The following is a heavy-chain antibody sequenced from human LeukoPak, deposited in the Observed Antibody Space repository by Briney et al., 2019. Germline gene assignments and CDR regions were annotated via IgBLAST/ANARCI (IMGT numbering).Heavy chain of an antibody. Sequence: GASVKVSCKASGYTFTNYDINWVRQAPGQGLGSMGWMNPSTGNTNYAQRFQGRVTMTRDTSINTAYLELSSLRFEDTAVYFCARSGYGELGFWGQGSLLTVSS. CDR1: GYTFTNYD. CDR2: MNPSTGNT. CDR3: ARSGYGELGF. J-gene: IGHJ4*02. V-gene: IGHV1-8*01. D-gene: IGHD5-12*01.